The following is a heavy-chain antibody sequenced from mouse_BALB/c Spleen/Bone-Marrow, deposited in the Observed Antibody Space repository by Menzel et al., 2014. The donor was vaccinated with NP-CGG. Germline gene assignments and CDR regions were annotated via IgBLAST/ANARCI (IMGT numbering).Heavy chain of an antibody. CDR3: ASRVGRDYAMDY. CDR2: ILPGSGST. V-gene: IGHV1-9*01. J-gene: IGHJ4*01. CDR1: GYTFSSYW. D-gene: IGHD4-1*01. Sequence: QVQLQQSGAELMKPGASVKISCKATGYTFSSYWIEWVKQRPGHGLEWIGEILPGSGSTNYNEKFKGKATFTADTSSNTAYMQLSSLTSEDSAFYHCASRVGRDYAMDYWGQGTSVTVSS.